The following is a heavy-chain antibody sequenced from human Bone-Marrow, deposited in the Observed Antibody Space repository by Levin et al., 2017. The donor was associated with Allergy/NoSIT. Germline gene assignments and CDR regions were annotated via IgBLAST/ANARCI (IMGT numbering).Heavy chain of an antibody. CDR2: IYHSGST. D-gene: IGHD2-15*01. CDR3: ARDPTHYCSGGSCYSPAFDI. CDR1: GGSISSSNW. J-gene: IGHJ3*02. V-gene: IGHV4-4*02. Sequence: SETLSLTCAVSGGSISSSNWWSWVRQPPGKGLEWIGEIYHSGSTNYNPSLKSRVTISVDKSKNQFSLKLSSVTAADTAVYYCARDPTHYCSGGSCYSPAFDIWGQGTMVTVSS.